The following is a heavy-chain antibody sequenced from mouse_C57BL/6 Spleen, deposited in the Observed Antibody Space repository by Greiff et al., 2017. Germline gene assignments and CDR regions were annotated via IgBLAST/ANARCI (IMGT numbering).Heavy chain of an antibody. Sequence: QVQLQQPGAELVMPGASVKLSCKASGYTFTSYWMHWVKQRPGQGLEWIGEIDPSDSYTNYNQKFKGKSTLTVDKSSSTAYMQLSSLTSEDSAFYYCARRWAQLGPFDYWGQGTTLTVSS. J-gene: IGHJ2*01. D-gene: IGHD4-1*02. V-gene: IGHV1-69*01. CDR1: GYTFTSYW. CDR3: ARRWAQLGPFDY. CDR2: IDPSDSYT.